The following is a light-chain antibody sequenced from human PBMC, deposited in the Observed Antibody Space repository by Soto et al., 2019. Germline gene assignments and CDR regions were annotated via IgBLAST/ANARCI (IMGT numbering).Light chain of an antibody. V-gene: IGKV3-15*01. CDR1: QRLSSN. CDR3: QQLRMYPST. Sequence: EIVLTQSPVTLSVSPGERVTLSCRASQRLSSNLAWYQQRPGQAPRLLIYGASIRATDIPARFIGSGSGTEFTLTITSLQAEDFATYYCQQLRMYPSTFGGGTKVDIK. CDR2: GAS. J-gene: IGKJ4*01.